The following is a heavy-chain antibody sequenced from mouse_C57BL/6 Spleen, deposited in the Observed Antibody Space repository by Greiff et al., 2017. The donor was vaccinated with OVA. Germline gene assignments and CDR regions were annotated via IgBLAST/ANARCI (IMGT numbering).Heavy chain of an antibody. CDR1: GYAFSSSW. V-gene: IGHV1-82*01. CDR3: ARSVYYYGSIL. Sequence: VQLQESGPELVKPGASVKISCKASGYAFSSSWMNWVKQRPGKGLEWIGRIYPGDGDTNYNGKFKGKATLTADKSSSTAYMQLSSLTSEDSAVYFCARSVYYYGSILWGQGTTLTVSS. CDR2: IYPGDGDT. J-gene: IGHJ2*01. D-gene: IGHD1-1*01.